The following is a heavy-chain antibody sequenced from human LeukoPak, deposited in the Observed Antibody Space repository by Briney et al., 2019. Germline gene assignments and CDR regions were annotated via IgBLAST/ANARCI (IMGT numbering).Heavy chain of an antibody. V-gene: IGHV3-30*18. D-gene: IGHD2-15*01. J-gene: IGHJ4*02. Sequence: PGGSLRLSCAASGFTFSNYGILWVRQAPGKGLEWVAVISYDGNNKYYADSVKGRFTISRDNSKNTLFLQMNSLRAEDTAVYYCAKGVDYCSGGSCPADYWGPGTLVTVSS. CDR1: GFTFSNYG. CDR2: ISYDGNNK. CDR3: AKGVDYCSGGSCPADY.